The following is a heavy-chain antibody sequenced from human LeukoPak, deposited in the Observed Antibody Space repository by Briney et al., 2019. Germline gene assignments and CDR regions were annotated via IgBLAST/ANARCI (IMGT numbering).Heavy chain of an antibody. J-gene: IGHJ4*02. Sequence: ASVKVSCKASGYNFSNYGISWVRQAPGQGLGWMGWISGYNGNTNYAQKLQGRVTMTTDTSTTTAYMELRSLRSDDTAVYYCARDRSLYTSMLDSWGQGTLVTVSS. D-gene: IGHD2-2*02. CDR1: GYNFSNYG. CDR2: ISGYNGNT. V-gene: IGHV1-18*01. CDR3: ARDRSLYTSMLDS.